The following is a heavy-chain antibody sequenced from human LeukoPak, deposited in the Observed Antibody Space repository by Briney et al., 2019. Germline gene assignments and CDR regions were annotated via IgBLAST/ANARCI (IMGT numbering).Heavy chain of an antibody. CDR3: ASAGLLWFGDPGYFYYYDMDV. CDR2: IYSGGT. V-gene: IGHV3-53*01. J-gene: IGHJ6*02. CDR1: EFTVSSNY. D-gene: IGHD3-10*01. Sequence: GGSLRLSCAASEFTVSSNYMSWVRQAPGKGLEWVSVIYSGGTYYADSVKGRFTISRDKSKNTLYLQMNSLRAEDTAVYYCASAGLLWFGDPGYFYYYDMDVWGQGTTVTVSS.